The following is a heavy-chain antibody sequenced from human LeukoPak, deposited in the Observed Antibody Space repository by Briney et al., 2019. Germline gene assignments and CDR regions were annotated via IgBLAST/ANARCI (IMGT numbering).Heavy chain of an antibody. CDR2: IYYSGST. Sequence: SETLSLTCTVSGGSISSYYWSWIRQPPGKGLEWIGYIYYSGSTNYNPSLKSRVTISVDTSKNQFSLKLSSVTAADTAVYYCARGERTRLPLDLWGRGTLVTVSS. CDR1: GGSISSYY. D-gene: IGHD1-1*01. CDR3: ARGERTRLPLDL. J-gene: IGHJ2*01. V-gene: IGHV4-59*01.